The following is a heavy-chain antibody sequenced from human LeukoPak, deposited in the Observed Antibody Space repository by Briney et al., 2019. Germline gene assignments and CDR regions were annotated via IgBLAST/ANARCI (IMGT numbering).Heavy chain of an antibody. CDR3: ARGRGGPKEVVVAAIDY. CDR2: MNPNSGNT. V-gene: IGHV1-8*01. Sequence: VSVKVSCKASGYTFTSYDINWVRQATGQGLEWMGWMNPNSGNTGYAQKFQGRVTMTRNTSISTAYMELSSLRSEDTAVYYCARGRGGPKEVVVAAIDYWGQGTLVTVSS. CDR1: GYTFTSYD. D-gene: IGHD2-15*01. J-gene: IGHJ4*02.